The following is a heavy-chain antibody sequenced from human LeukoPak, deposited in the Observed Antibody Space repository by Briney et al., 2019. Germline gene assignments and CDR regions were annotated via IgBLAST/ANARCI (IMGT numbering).Heavy chain of an antibody. V-gene: IGHV3-30*03. D-gene: IGHD6-13*01. Sequence: PGGSLRLSCAASGFTFSSYGMHWVRQAPGKGLEWVAVISYDGSNKYYADSVKGRFTISRDNSKNTLYLQMNSLRAEDTAVYYCARQQGPTRAFDIWGQGTMVTVSS. J-gene: IGHJ3*02. CDR1: GFTFSSYG. CDR2: ISYDGSNK. CDR3: ARQQGPTRAFDI.